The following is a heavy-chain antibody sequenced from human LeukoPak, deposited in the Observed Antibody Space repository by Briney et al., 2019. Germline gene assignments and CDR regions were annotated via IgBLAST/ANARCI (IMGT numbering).Heavy chain of an antibody. CDR2: IIPIFGTA. CDR3: ARSDLEWLFELNWFDP. V-gene: IGHV1-69*13. CDR1: GGTFSSYA. D-gene: IGHD3-3*01. Sequence: ASVKVSCKASGGTFSSYAISWVRQAPGQGLEWMGGIIPIFGTANYAQKFQGRVTITADESTSTAYMELSSLRSEDTAVCYCARSDLEWLFELNWFDPWGQGTLVTVSS. J-gene: IGHJ5*02.